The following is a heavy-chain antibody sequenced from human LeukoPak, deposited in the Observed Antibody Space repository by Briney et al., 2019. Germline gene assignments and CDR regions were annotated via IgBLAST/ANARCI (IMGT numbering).Heavy chain of an antibody. Sequence: PGGSLRLSCAASGFSFSSYGMHWVRQAPGKGLEWVAVISDDGSSGYYADSVKGRFTISRDNSKNMLYLQMSSLRADDTAVYHCAKDLNSGLPDYWGQGTLVIVSS. CDR1: GFSFSSYG. CDR3: AKDLNSGLPDY. CDR2: ISDDGSSG. J-gene: IGHJ4*02. D-gene: IGHD2-21*01. V-gene: IGHV3-30*18.